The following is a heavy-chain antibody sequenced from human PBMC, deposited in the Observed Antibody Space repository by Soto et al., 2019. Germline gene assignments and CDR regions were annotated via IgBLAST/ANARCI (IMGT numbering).Heavy chain of an antibody. J-gene: IGHJ3*02. D-gene: IGHD2-2*01. CDR1: GFTFSDYY. Sequence: QVQLVESGGGLVKPGGSLRLSCAASGFTFSDYYMSWIRQAPGKGLERVSYISSSGSTIYYADSVKGRFTISRDNAKNSLYLQMNSLRAEDTAVYYCGRELVRCSSTSCYATGAFDIWGQGTMVTVSS. CDR3: GRELVRCSSTSCYATGAFDI. CDR2: ISSSGSTI. V-gene: IGHV3-11*01.